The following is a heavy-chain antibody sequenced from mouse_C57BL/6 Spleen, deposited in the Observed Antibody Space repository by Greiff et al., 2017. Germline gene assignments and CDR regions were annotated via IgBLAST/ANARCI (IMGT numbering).Heavy chain of an antibody. CDR3: ARYYGSSYWYVDV. Sequence: VKLQESGAELVRPGTSVKVSCKASGYAFTNYLIEWVKQRPGQGLEWIGVINPGSGGTNYNEKFKGKATLTADKSSSTAYMQLSSLTSEDSAVYFCARYYGSSYWYVDVWGTGTTVTVSS. V-gene: IGHV1-54*01. CDR2: INPGSGGT. CDR1: GYAFTNYL. D-gene: IGHD1-1*01. J-gene: IGHJ1*03.